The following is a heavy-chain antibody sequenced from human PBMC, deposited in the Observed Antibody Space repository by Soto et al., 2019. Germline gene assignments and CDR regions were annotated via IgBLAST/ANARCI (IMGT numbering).Heavy chain of an antibody. CDR2: INHSGST. Sequence: QVQLQQWGAGLLKPSETLSLTCAVYGGSFSGYYWSWIRQPPGKGLEWIGEINHSGSTNYNPSLKSRVTISVDTSKTQFSLKLSSVTAADTAVYYCARWTRVGYCSGGSCLPDYWGQGTLVTVSS. V-gene: IGHV4-34*01. D-gene: IGHD2-15*01. CDR3: ARWTRVGYCSGGSCLPDY. J-gene: IGHJ4*02. CDR1: GGSFSGYY.